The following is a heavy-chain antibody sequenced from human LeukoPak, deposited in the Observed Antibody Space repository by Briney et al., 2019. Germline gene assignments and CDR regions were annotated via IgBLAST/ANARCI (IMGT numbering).Heavy chain of an antibody. J-gene: IGHJ4*02. D-gene: IGHD3-10*01. V-gene: IGHV4-4*07. CDR1: GGSISSYY. CDR3: ARRGYYGSGSYKDY. Sequence: NPSETLSLTCTVSGGSISSYYWSWIRQPAGKGLEWIGRIYTSGSTNYNPSLKSRVTMSVDTSKNQFSLKLSSVTAADTAVYYCARRGYYGSGSYKDYWGQGTLVTVSS. CDR2: IYTSGST.